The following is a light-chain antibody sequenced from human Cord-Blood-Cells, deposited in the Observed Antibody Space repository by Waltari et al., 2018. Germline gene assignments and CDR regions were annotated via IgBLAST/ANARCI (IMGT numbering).Light chain of an antibody. CDR1: QSVSSY. CDR2: DAS. V-gene: IGKV3-11*01. CDR3: QQRSNWLT. Sequence: ENVLTQSPATLSLSPGESATLSCRASQSVSSYLAWYQQKPGQAPRLLIYDASNRAPGIPARFSGSGSGTDFTLIISSLEPEDFAVYYCQQRSNWLTFGGGTKVEIK. J-gene: IGKJ4*01.